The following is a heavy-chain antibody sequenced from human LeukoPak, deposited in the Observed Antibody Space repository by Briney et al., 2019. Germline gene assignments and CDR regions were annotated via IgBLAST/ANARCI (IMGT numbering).Heavy chain of an antibody. D-gene: IGHD5-18*01. J-gene: IGHJ6*02. CDR1: GFTFSSYW. CDR3: ARGRGYSYVNNGMDV. V-gene: IGHV3-74*01. CDR2: INSDGSST. Sequence: GGSLRLSCAASGFTFSSYWMHWVRHAPGKWQVRVSRINSDGSSTSYADSVKGRFTISRENAKNTLYLQMNSLRAEDTAVYYCARGRGYSYVNNGMDVWGQGTTVTVSS.